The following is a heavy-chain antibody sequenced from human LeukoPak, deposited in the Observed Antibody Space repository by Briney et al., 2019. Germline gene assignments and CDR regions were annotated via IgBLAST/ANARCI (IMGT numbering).Heavy chain of an antibody. Sequence: ASVKVSCKASGYTFTSYAMNWVRQAPGQGLEWMGWINTSTGNPTYAQGFTGRFVFSLDTSVSTAYLQISSLKAEDTAVYYCARTSSSWYPAYWFDPWGQGTLVTVSS. CDR3: ARTSSSWYPAYWFDP. CDR1: GYTFTSYA. CDR2: INTSTGNP. V-gene: IGHV7-4-1*02. D-gene: IGHD6-13*01. J-gene: IGHJ5*02.